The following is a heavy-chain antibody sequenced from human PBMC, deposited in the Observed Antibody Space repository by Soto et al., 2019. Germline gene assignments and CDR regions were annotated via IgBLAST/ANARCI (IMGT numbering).Heavy chain of an antibody. CDR1: GYIFTNYY. D-gene: IGHD6-19*01. V-gene: IGHV1-46*01. CDR2: INPSGDST. J-gene: IGHJ4*02. CDR3: ARAWSSGWKYYFEY. Sequence: ASVKASCKASGYIFTNYYMHWVRQPPGQWLEWMGVINPSGDSTSYAQKFQGRVTMTSDTSRATLYLELSSLLVEDTAVYYRARAWSSGWKYYFEYWGQGTLVTVSS.